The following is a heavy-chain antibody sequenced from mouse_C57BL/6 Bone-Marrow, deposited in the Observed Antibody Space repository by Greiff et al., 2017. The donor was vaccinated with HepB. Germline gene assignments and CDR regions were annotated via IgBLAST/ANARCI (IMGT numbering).Heavy chain of an antibody. V-gene: IGHV1-80*01. D-gene: IGHD1-3*01. CDR2: IYPGDGDT. CDR1: GYAFSSYW. CDR3: VVRDNPYAMDY. J-gene: IGHJ4*01. Sequence: VQLQQSGAELVKPGASVKISCKASGYAFSSYWMNWVKQRPGKGLEWIGQIYPGDGDTNYNGKFKGKATLTADKSSSTAYMQLSSLTSEDSAVYFCVVRDNPYAMDYWGQGTSVTVSS.